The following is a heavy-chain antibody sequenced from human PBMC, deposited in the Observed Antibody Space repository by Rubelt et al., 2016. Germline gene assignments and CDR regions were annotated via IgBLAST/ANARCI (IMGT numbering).Heavy chain of an antibody. V-gene: IGHV4-39*02. Sequence: QVQLQESGPGLVKPSQTLSLTCTVSGDSISGSTDYWGWIRQPPGKGLEWIGSIYNHGSAYYNPSLESRVTLSVDTTKNHFSLKVGSVTASDTAVYDCARFRFCSGGSCETDNWGQGTLFTGSS. CDR2: IYNHGSA. CDR3: ARFRFCSGGSCETDN. CDR1: GDSISGSTDY. J-gene: IGHJ4*02. D-gene: IGHD2-15*01.